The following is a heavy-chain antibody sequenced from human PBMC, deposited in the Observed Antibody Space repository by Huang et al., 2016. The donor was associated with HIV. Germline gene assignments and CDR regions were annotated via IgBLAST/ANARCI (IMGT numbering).Heavy chain of an antibody. Sequence: QVQLQQWGAGLLKPSETLSLTCAVYGGSVSGHYWSWIRQPPGKGLEWIAEINDNGYTNYNPSRKSRVTRSVHTSRNQFSLKLNSVTAADAAVYYCARASWYEPRSWYFGLWGRGTLVTVSS. CDR2: INDNGYT. CDR3: ARASWYEPRSWYFGL. V-gene: IGHV4-34*01. CDR1: GGSVSGHY. D-gene: IGHD6-13*01. J-gene: IGHJ2*01.